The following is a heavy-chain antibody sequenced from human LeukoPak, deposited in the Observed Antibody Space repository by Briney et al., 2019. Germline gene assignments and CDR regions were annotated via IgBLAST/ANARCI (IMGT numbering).Heavy chain of an antibody. Sequence: GGSLRLSCAASGFTFDDYAMHWVRQAPGKGLEWVSLISGNGGSTYYADSVKGRFTISGDNAKNSLYLQMNSLRAEDMALYYCAKGANWGSGDAFDIWGQGTMVTVSS. CDR1: GFTFDDYA. D-gene: IGHD7-27*01. V-gene: IGHV3-43*02. J-gene: IGHJ3*02. CDR3: AKGANWGSGDAFDI. CDR2: ISGNGGST.